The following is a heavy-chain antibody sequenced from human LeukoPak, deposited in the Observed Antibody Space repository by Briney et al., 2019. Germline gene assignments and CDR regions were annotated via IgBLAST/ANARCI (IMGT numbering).Heavy chain of an antibody. J-gene: IGHJ4*02. CDR1: GFTFSSYA. CDR3: ARDSTTRIAFLDY. CDR2: ISYDGSNK. Sequence: GGSLRLSCAASGFTFSSYAMHGVGQAPGKGQEGVAVISYDGSNKCYADSVKGRFTISRDNSKNTLYLQMNSLRAEDTAVYYCARDSTTRIAFLDYWGQGTLVTVSS. D-gene: IGHD3-3*02. V-gene: IGHV3-30*01.